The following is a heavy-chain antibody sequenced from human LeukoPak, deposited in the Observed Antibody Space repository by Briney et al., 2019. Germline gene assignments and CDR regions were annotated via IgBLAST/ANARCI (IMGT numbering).Heavy chain of an antibody. V-gene: IGHV3-21*01. D-gene: IGHD3-10*02. CDR3: AELGITMIGGV. CDR1: GFTFSSYT. J-gene: IGHJ6*04. CDR2: ITSNSKYI. Sequence: PGGSLRLSCTASGFTFSSYTMNWVRQAPGKGLEWISSITSNSKYIFYADSLKGRFTISRDNAKNSLYLQMNSLRAEDTAVYYCAELGITMIGGVWGKGTTVTISS.